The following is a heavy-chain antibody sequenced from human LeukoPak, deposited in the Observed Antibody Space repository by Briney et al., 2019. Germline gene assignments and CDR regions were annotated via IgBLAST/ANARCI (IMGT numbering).Heavy chain of an antibody. Sequence: TLSLTCSVSGGSISSGGYYWNWIRQYPGKGLEWIGSIYYSGTTYYNPSLKNRATISVDTSKNQFFLKLNSVTAADTAVYYCARDASLDVWGQGTTVTVSS. V-gene: IGHV4-31*03. CDR1: GGSISSGGYY. CDR2: IYYSGTT. J-gene: IGHJ6*02. CDR3: ARDASLDV.